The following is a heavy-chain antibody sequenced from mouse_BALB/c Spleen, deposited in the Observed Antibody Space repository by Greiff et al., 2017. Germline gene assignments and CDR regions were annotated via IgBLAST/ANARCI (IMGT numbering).Heavy chain of an antibody. CDR3: AREEVRRYYYAMDY. D-gene: IGHD2-14*01. V-gene: IGHV14-3*02. CDR2: IDPANGNT. CDR1: GFNIKDTY. J-gene: IGHJ4*01. Sequence: EVQLQQSGAELVKPGASVKLSCTASGFNIKDTYMHWVKQRPEQGLEWIGRIDPANGNTKYDPKFQGKATITADTSSNTAYLQLSSLTSEDTAVYYCAREEVRRYYYAMDYWGQGTSVTVSS.